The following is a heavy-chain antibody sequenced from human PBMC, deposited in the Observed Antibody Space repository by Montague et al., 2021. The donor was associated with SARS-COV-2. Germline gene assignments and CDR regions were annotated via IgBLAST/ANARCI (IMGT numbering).Heavy chain of an antibody. D-gene: IGHD2-2*01. J-gene: IGHJ4*02. CDR1: GGSIRSGGYY. V-gene: IGHV4-31*03. Sequence: TLSLTCTVSGGSIRSGGYYWSWIRQHPGKGLEWIGYIYYSGSTYYNPSLKSRVTISVDTSKNQFSLKLSSVTAADTAVYYCARTPAVYVVVVPAARGHFDYWGQGTLVTVSS. CDR2: IYYSGST. CDR3: ARTPAVYVVVVPAARGHFDY.